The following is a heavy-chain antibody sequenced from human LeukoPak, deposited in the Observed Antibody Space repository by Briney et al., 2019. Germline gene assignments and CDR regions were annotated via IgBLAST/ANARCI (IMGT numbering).Heavy chain of an antibody. CDR1: GLTFSSYE. Sequence: GGSLRLSCAASGLTFSSYEMNWVRQAPGKGLEWVSAISGSGGSTYYADSVKGRFTISRDNSKNTLYLQMNSLRAEDTAVYYCAKAMIVLRYFDWLPPRHDWFDPWGQGTLVTVSS. V-gene: IGHV3-23*01. J-gene: IGHJ5*02. CDR2: ISGSGGST. D-gene: IGHD3-9*01. CDR3: AKAMIVLRYFDWLPPRHDWFDP.